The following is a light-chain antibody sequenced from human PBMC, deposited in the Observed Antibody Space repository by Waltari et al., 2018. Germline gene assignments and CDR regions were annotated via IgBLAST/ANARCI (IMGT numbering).Light chain of an antibody. CDR3: QQCSSSPLT. V-gene: IGKV3-20*01. CDR2: DAS. J-gene: IGKJ4*01. Sequence: EIVLTQSPGTLSLSPGERATLSCSASQSVINNYLAWYQQKPGQATRLLIDDASRRATGIPDRFSGSGSGTDFTLTISRLEPEDFAVYYCQQCSSSPLTFGGGTRLEIK. CDR1: QSVINNY.